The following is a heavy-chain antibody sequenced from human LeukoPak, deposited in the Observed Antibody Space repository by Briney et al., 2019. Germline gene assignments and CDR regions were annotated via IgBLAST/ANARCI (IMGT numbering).Heavy chain of an antibody. Sequence: AAVKVSCKASGYTFTSYGISWVRQAPGQGREGMGWISAYNGNTNYAQKLQGRVTMTTDTATSTAYMELRSLRSDDPAVYYCAREIIPMDSSGLLGYWAQGTLVTVSS. D-gene: IGHD6-19*01. CDR3: AREIIPMDSSGLLGY. V-gene: IGHV1-18*01. CDR1: GYTFTSYG. CDR2: ISAYNGNT. J-gene: IGHJ4*02.